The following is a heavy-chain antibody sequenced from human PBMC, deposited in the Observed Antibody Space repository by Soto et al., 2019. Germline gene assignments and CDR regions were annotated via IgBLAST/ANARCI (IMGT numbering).Heavy chain of an antibody. D-gene: IGHD6-6*01. CDR3: ASASIAARLTPFDY. J-gene: IGHJ4*02. CDR2: IWYDGSNK. CDR1: GFTFSSYG. Sequence: GGSLRLSCAASGFTFSSYGMHWVRQAPGKGLEWVAVIWYDGSNKYYADSVKGRFTISRDNSKNTLYLQMNSLRAEDTAVYYCASASIAARLTPFDYWGQGTLVTVSS. V-gene: IGHV3-33*01.